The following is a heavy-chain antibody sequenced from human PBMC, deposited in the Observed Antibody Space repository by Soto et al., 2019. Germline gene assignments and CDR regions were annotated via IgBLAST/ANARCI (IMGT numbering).Heavy chain of an antibody. V-gene: IGHV1-18*01. CDR3: ARTRWGFDY. J-gene: IGHJ4*02. CDR1: GYTFTSYG. D-gene: IGHD7-27*01. CDR2: NSAYNGNP. Sequence: QVQLVQSGAEVKKPGASVKVSCKASGYTFTSYGISWVRQAPAQGLEWMGWNSAYNGNPNYAQQLQGRVTMTTGTSTSTAFMQLRSLGSDDTAVYYCARTRWGFDYWGQGTLVTVSS.